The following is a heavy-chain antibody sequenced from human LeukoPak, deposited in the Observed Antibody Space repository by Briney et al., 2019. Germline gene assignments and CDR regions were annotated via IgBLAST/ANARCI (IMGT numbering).Heavy chain of an antibody. CDR2: ISSSGNTI. J-gene: IGHJ6*03. CDR3: AKTAASMDV. D-gene: IGHD2-15*01. CDR1: GFTFSTYE. V-gene: IGHV3-48*03. Sequence: PGGSLRLSCAASGFTFSTYEMNWVRQAPGKGLEWVSYISSSGNTIYYADSVKGRFTISRDNAKNSLYLQMNSLRAEDTAVYYCAKTAASMDVWGKGITVTVSS.